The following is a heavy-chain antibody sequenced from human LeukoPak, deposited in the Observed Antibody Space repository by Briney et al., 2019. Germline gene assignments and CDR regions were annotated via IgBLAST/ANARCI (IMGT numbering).Heavy chain of an antibody. Sequence: PSQTLSLTCAVSGGSISSGGYYWSWIRQHPGKGLEWIGYIYYSGSTYYNPSLKSRVTISVDTSKNQFSLKLSSVTAADTAVYYCARGSSSSWQLFDYWGQGTLVTVSS. CDR3: ARGSSSSWQLFDY. D-gene: IGHD6-13*01. CDR1: GGSISSGGYY. V-gene: IGHV4-31*11. CDR2: IYYSGST. J-gene: IGHJ4*02.